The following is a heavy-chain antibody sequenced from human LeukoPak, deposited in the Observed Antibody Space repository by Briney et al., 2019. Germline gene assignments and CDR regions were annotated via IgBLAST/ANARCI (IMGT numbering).Heavy chain of an antibody. CDR1: GFTFTSYV. D-gene: IGHD3-10*01. CDR3: AKESGSWFILDY. CDR2: ISGSGGST. V-gene: IGHV3-23*01. J-gene: IGHJ4*02. Sequence: GGSLRLSWAASGFTFTSYVMSWVRQAPGKGLEWVSRISGSGGSTYYADSVKGRFTISRDSSKNTLYLQMNNLRADDTAVYYCAKESGSWFILDYWGQGTLVTVSS.